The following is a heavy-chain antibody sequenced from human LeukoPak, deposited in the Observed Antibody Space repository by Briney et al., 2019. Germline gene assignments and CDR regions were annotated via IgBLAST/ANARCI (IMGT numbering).Heavy chain of an antibody. CDR1: GLTFSSYG. J-gene: IGHJ4*02. CDR3: ARGYSYGPFHY. D-gene: IGHD5-18*01. Sequence: GWALSLSCAACGLTFSSYGMHWVRQAPGKGLEGVDGIWYDGSNQYYADSLKGRFTIFRYNSKNTLYLQINSLRAEHTAVYYCARGYSYGPFHYWGQGTPGTVSP. V-gene: IGHV3-33*01. CDR2: IWYDGSNQ.